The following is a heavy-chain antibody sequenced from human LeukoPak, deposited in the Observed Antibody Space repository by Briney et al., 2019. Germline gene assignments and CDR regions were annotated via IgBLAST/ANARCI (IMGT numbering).Heavy chain of an antibody. V-gene: IGHV4-59*12. CDR1: GGSISSYY. D-gene: IGHD2-21*02. Sequence: SETLSLTCTVSGGSISSYYWSWIRQPPGKGLEWIGYIYYSGSTYYNPSLKSRVTISVDTSKNQFSLKLSPVTAADTAVYYCAREIVVVTAIHYYYYGMDVWGQGTTVTVSS. CDR3: AREIVVVTAIHYYYYGMDV. J-gene: IGHJ6*02. CDR2: IYYSGST.